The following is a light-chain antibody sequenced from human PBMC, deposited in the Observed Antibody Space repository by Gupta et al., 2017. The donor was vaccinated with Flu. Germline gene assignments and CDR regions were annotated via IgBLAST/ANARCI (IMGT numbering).Light chain of an antibody. Sequence: DSVITESPLSLPVSPREPASISCRPSQGILHSNGMNYLDWYLQKPGPTPLLLIYVGSKRASGVPDRFSGSGSGTDFTLKISRVEAEDVGVYSCMQCLEAPRTFGQGTKLEIK. CDR3: MQCLEAPRT. CDR1: QGILHSNGMNY. CDR2: VGS. J-gene: IGKJ2*01. V-gene: IGKV2-28*01.